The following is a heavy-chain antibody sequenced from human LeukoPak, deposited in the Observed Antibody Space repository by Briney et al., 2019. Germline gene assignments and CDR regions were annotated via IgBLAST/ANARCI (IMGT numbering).Heavy chain of an antibody. D-gene: IGHD3-10*01. CDR3: AKRHGSGIKYFEF. Sequence: GGSLRLSCAASGFTFSNYDMSWVRQAPGKGLEWVSTITGSGGTTYHADSVKGRFTISRDNSKNTLYLQMNSLRAEDTATYYCAKRHGSGIKYFEFWGQGTLVTVSS. V-gene: IGHV3-23*01. J-gene: IGHJ4*02. CDR1: GFTFSNYD. CDR2: ITGSGGTT.